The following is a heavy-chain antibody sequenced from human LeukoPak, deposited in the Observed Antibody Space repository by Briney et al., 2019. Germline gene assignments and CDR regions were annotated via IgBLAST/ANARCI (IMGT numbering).Heavy chain of an antibody. CDR2: IYYSGST. Sequence: SETLSLTCTVSGGSISSYYWSWIRQPPGKGLEWIGYIYYSGSTNYNPSLKSRVTISVDTSKDQFSLKLSSVTAADTAVYYCARQTHSNPAFDYWGQGTLVTVSS. J-gene: IGHJ4*02. CDR3: ARQTHSNPAFDY. CDR1: GGSISSYY. D-gene: IGHD2-21*01. V-gene: IGHV4-59*08.